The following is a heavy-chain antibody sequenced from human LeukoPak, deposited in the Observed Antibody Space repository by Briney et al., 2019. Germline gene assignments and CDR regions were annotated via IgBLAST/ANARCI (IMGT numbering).Heavy chain of an antibody. V-gene: IGHV4-59*01. CDR1: GGSISSYY. Sequence: PSETLSLTCTVSGGSISSYYWSWIRQPPGKGLEWIGYIYYSGSTNYNPSLKSRVTISVDTSKNQFSLKLSSVTAADTAVYYCARESNWYYYNSSGYRGAFDIWGQGTMVTVSS. D-gene: IGHD3-22*01. J-gene: IGHJ3*02. CDR2: IYYSGST. CDR3: ARESNWYYYNSSGYRGAFDI.